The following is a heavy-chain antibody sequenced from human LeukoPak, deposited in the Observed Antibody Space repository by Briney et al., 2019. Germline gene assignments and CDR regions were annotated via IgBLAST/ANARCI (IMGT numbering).Heavy chain of an antibody. D-gene: IGHD1-26*01. CDR2: ISAYNGNT. CDR1: GYTFTGYY. J-gene: IGHJ4*02. V-gene: IGHV1-18*04. Sequence: ASVKVSCKASGYTFTGYYMHWVRQAPGQGLEWMGWISAYNGNTNYAQKLQGRVTMTTDTSTSTAYMELRSLRSDDTAVYYCARGAIVGATTSLLYYFDYWGQGTLVTVSS. CDR3: ARGAIVGATTSLLYYFDY.